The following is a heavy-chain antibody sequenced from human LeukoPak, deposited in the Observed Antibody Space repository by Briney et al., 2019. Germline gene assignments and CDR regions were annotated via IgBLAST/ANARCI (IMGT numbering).Heavy chain of an antibody. V-gene: IGHV3-53*01. D-gene: IGHD1-1*01. CDR1: GFTVSSNH. J-gene: IGHJ4*02. CDR3: ARGPAGYN. CDR2: IYIGGST. Sequence: GGSLRLSCAASGFTVSSNHMSWVRQAPGKGLEWVSVIYIGGSTDYADSVKGRFTISRDNLKNTLYLQMNTLRAEDTAVYYCARGPAGYNWGQGTLVTVSS.